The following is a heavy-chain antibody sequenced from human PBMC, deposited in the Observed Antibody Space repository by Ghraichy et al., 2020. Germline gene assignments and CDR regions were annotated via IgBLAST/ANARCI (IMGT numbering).Heavy chain of an antibody. J-gene: IGHJ6*02. CDR1: GGSISSYY. Sequence: SETLSLTCTVSGGSISSYYWSWIRQPPGKGLEWIGYIYYSGSTNYNPSLKSRVTISVDTSKNQFSLKLSSVTAADTAVYYCASSRGWGGSGSYYYYYGMDVWGQGTTVTVSS. D-gene: IGHD3-10*01. CDR2: IYYSGST. CDR3: ASSRGWGGSGSYYYYYGMDV. V-gene: IGHV4-59*01.